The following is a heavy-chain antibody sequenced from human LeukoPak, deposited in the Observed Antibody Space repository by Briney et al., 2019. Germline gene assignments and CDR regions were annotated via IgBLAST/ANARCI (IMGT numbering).Heavy chain of an antibody. CDR1: GYSISSGYY. Sequence: SETLSLTCAVSGYSISSGYYWGWIRQPPGEGLEWIGSIYHSGSTYYNPSLKSRVTISVYTSKNQFSLKLSSVTAADTAVYYCAKIGYYYGLDYWGQGTLVTVSS. J-gene: IGHJ4*02. V-gene: IGHV4-38-2*01. CDR3: AKIGYYYGLDY. D-gene: IGHD3-10*01. CDR2: IYHSGST.